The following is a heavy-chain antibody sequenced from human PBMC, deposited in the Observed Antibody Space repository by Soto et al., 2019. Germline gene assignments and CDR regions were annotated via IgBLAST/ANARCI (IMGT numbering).Heavy chain of an antibody. Sequence: QVQLQESGPGLVKPSQTLSLTCTVSGGSFSGDDYYWSWIRQSPGRGLEWIGYIYYSGSTNSNPSLKSRVTISVDTSKSQFSLKLRSVTAADTAMYYCVIARYAYFDFWGQGTLVTVSS. CDR2: IYYSGST. CDR3: VIARYAYFDF. V-gene: IGHV4-30-4*01. CDR1: GGSFSGDDYY. J-gene: IGHJ4*02. D-gene: IGHD1-1*01.